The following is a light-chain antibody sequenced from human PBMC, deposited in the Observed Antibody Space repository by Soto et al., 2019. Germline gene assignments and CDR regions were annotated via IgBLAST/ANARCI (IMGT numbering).Light chain of an antibody. V-gene: IGKV2-40*01. J-gene: IGKJ4*01. CDR1: QSLLDSGDANTY. CDR3: MQRIEFPLT. CDR2: TVS. Sequence: IWISQTPVNLLVCIGDMACISCSSSQSLLDSGDANTYLDWYKQKPGQPPQLLTETVSDRASGVPDRFSGSGSGTDFTLKISRVEAEDVGVYYCMQRIEFPLTFGGGTNVDIK.